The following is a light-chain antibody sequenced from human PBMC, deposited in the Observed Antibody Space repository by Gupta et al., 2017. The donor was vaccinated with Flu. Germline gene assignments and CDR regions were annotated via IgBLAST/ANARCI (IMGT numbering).Light chain of an antibody. J-gene: IGKJ2*03. CDR2: KAS. CDR3: QQYNGYSNS. V-gene: IGKV1-5*03. Sequence: DIQMTQSPSTLSASVGDRVTITCRASQSISNWLAWYQQKPGKAPKLLIYKASSLESGVPSRFSGSGSGTEFTLTISSLQPDDFATYYCQQYNGYSNSFGQGTRLEIK. CDR1: QSISNW.